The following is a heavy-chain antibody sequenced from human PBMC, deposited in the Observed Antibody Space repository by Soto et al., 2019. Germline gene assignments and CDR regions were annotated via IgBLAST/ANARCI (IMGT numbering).Heavy chain of an antibody. CDR2: INHSGST. CDR3: ARAKLRVYGSGSYRWFDP. J-gene: IGHJ5*02. D-gene: IGHD3-10*01. V-gene: IGHV4-34*01. Sequence: SETLSLTCAVYGGSFSGYYWSWIRQPPGKGLEWIGEINHSGSTNYNPSLKSRVTISVDTSKNQFSLKLSSVTAADTAVYYCARAKLRVYGSGSYRWFDPWGQGTLVTVSS. CDR1: GGSFSGYY.